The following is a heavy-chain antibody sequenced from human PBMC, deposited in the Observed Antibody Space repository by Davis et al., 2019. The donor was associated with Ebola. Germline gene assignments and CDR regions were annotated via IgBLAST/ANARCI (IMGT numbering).Heavy chain of an antibody. J-gene: IGHJ4*02. D-gene: IGHD3-22*01. CDR2: INPSGGST. CDR1: GYTFLSYY. V-gene: IGHV1-46*01. Sequence: ASVKVSCKASGYTFLSYYIHWLRHASRQGLVWMGIINPSGGSTTYAQKFQGRVTMTRDTSTRTVYMELSSLRSEDTAVYYCARGRGHYESSGGDFWGQGTLVTVSS. CDR3: ARGRGHYESSGGDF.